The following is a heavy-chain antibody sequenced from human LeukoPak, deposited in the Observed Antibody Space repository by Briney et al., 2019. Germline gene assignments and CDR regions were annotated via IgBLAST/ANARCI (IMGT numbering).Heavy chain of an antibody. V-gene: IGHV3-30*03. Sequence: GRSLRLSCAASGFTFSSYGMHWVRQAPGKGLEWVAVISYDGSNKYYADSVKGRFTISRDNSKNTLYLQMNSLRAEDTAVYYCARSIVVVPAATLSFDYWGQGTLVTVSS. J-gene: IGHJ4*02. CDR2: ISYDGSNK. CDR3: ARSIVVVPAATLSFDY. D-gene: IGHD2-2*01. CDR1: GFTFSSYG.